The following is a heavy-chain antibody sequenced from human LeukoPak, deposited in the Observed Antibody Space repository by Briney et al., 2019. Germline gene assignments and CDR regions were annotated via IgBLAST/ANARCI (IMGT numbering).Heavy chain of an antibody. J-gene: IGHJ6*04. CDR3: AKYNRAVVVVAATGDV. V-gene: IGHV3-23*01. D-gene: IGHD2-15*01. Sequence: GGSLRLSCAASGFTFSSNYMSWVRQAPGKGLEWVSAISGSGGSTFYADSVKGRFTISRDNSKNTLYLQMNSLRAEDTAVYYCAKYNRAVVVVAATGDVWGKGTTVTVSS. CDR2: ISGSGGST. CDR1: GFTFSSNY.